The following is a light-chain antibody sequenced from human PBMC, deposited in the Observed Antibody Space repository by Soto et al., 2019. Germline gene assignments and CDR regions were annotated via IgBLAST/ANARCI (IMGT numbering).Light chain of an antibody. V-gene: IGKV3-20*01. CDR1: QSVTSSY. CDR2: AAS. J-gene: IGKJ4*01. CDR3: QQYGYSAT. Sequence: EIVLTQSPGTLSLSPGERATLSCRASQSVTSSYLAWYQQKPGQAPRLLIYAASSRATGIPDRFSGSGSGTDFTLTISRLDPEDFAVYYCQQYGYSATFGGGTKV.